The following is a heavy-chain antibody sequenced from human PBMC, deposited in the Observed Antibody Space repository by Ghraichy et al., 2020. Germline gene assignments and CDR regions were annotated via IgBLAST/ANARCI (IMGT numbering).Heavy chain of an antibody. D-gene: IGHD3-3*02. V-gene: IGHV3-30*18. J-gene: IGHJ6*02. CDR3: AKVSIFGLVIDYGMDV. Sequence: GGSLRLSCAASGFAFSTYAMHWVRQAPGKGLEWVAVISYDGSDKYYADSVKGRFTISRDNSKNTLFLQMSSLRAEDTAVYHCAKVSIFGLVIDYGMDVWGQGTTVTVSS. CDR2: ISYDGSDK. CDR1: GFAFSTYA.